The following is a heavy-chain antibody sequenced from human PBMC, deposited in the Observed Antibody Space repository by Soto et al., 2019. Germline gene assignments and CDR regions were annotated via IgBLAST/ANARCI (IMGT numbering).Heavy chain of an antibody. CDR3: ARLGTPVAPFDY. V-gene: IGHV4-59*08. D-gene: IGHD4-17*01. CDR2: IYYSGST. CDR1: GGSIRSYY. J-gene: IGHJ4*02. Sequence: QVQLQESGPGLVEPSETLSLTCTVTGGSIRSYYWSWIRQPPGKGLEWIGSIYYSGSTNYNPSLKSRVTLSVDQSKNQISLKLSSVTAADTAVCYCARLGTPVAPFDYWGQGTLVTVSS.